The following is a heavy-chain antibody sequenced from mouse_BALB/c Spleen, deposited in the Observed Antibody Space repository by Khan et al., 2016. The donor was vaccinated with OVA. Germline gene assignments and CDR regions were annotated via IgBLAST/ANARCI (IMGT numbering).Heavy chain of an antibody. D-gene: IGHD1-1*01. CDR3: ARGPYYGSSWFAY. Sequence: EVELVESGPGLVKPSQSLSLTCTVTGYSITSDYAWNWIRQFPGNKLEWMGYISYSGSTSYNPSLKSRISITRDTSKNQFFLQLNSVTTEDTATYYGARGPYYGSSWFAYWGQGTLVTVSA. CDR1: GYSITSDYA. CDR2: ISYSGST. V-gene: IGHV3-2*02. J-gene: IGHJ3*01.